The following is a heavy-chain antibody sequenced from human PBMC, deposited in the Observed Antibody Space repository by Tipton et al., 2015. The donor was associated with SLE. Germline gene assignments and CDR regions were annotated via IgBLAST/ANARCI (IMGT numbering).Heavy chain of an antibody. CDR1: GYTFATYG. Sequence: QSGPEVKKPGASVKVSCKASGYTFATYGISWVRQAPGQGLEWVAWISAYNGNTKSAQSVQGRVTMTTDTSTSTAYMELTSLRSDDTGVYYCARTLSSTWFYFDFWGQGTLVTVSS. V-gene: IGHV1-18*01. CDR3: ARTLSSTWFYFDF. J-gene: IGHJ4*02. D-gene: IGHD6-13*01. CDR2: ISAYNGNT.